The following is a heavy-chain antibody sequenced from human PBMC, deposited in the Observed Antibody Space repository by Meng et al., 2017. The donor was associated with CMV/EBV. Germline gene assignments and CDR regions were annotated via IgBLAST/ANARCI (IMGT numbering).Heavy chain of an antibody. CDR2: IKQDGSEK. CDR1: GFTCSSFW. V-gene: IGHV3-7*01. CDR3: ARENWGDAFDI. Sequence: SLHISCAASGFTCSSFWMSWFRQAPGKGLEWVANIKQDGSEKYYVDSVKGRFTISRDNAKNSLYLQMNSLRAEDTAVYYCARENWGDAFDIWGQGTMVTVSS. D-gene: IGHD7-27*01. J-gene: IGHJ3*02.